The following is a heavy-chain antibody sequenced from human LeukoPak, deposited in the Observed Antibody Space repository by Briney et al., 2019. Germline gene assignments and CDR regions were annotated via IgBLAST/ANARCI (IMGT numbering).Heavy chain of an antibody. CDR1: GYTFTSYD. D-gene: IGHD3-10*01. CDR2: MNPNSGNT. V-gene: IGHV1-8*01. Sequence: ASVKVSCKASGYTFTSYDINWVRQATGQGLEWMGWMNPNSGNTGYAQKFQDRVTMTRNTSISTAYMELSSLRSEDTAVYYCAREGGRLLWFGDHDGSFDPWGQGTLVTVSS. J-gene: IGHJ5*02. CDR3: AREGGRLLWFGDHDGSFDP.